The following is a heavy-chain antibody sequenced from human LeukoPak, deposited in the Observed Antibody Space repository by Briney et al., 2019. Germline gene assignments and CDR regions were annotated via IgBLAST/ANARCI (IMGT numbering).Heavy chain of an antibody. CDR1: GGSFSGYY. D-gene: IGHD2-21*01. CDR2: INQSERT. V-gene: IGHV4-34*01. J-gene: IGHJ3*02. CDR3: ARGNPYLPYVFDI. Sequence: PSETLSLTCAVYGGSFSGYYWSWIRQPPGKGLEWIGEINQSERTNYNPSLKSRVTISVDTSKNQFSLRLSSVTAADTAVYYCARGNPYLPYVFDIWGQGTMVTVSS.